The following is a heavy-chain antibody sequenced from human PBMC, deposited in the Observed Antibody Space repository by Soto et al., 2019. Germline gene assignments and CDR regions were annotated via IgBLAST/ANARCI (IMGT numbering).Heavy chain of an antibody. CDR1: GGTFSNCA. CDR2: IIPMSGRPRGMGGTIPFFGST. J-gene: IGHJ6*02. D-gene: IGHD5-12*01. V-gene: IGHV1-69*01. Sequence: QVHLVQSGAEVKKPGSSVKVSCKTSGGTFSNCAINWVRQAPGQGLEWMGGIIPMSGRPRGMGGTIPFFGSTNYAQKFQGRVTISADEATRTAYMELSSLASEDTAVYYCAREETWMEMWRSPGPMPRQGDYGVAVWGQGTTVTVSS. CDR3: AREETWMEMWRSPGPMPRQGDYGVAV.